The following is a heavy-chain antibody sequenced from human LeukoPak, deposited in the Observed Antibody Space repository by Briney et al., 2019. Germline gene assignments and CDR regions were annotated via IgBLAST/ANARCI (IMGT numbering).Heavy chain of an antibody. CDR3: ARDSKLECLSPDEAFDI. D-gene: IGHD3-3*01. Sequence: GGSLRLSCAASGFTVSSNYMSWVRQAPGKGLEWVSVIYSGGSTYYADSVKGRFTISRDNSKNTLYLQMNSLRAEDTAVYYCARDSKLECLSPDEAFDIWGQGTMVTVSS. CDR2: IYSGGST. J-gene: IGHJ3*02. V-gene: IGHV3-53*01. CDR1: GFTVSSNY.